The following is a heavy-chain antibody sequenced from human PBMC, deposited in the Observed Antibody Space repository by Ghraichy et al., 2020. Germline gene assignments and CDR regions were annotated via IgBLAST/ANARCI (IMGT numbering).Heavy chain of an antibody. CDR2: IYHSGST. J-gene: IGHJ6*03. V-gene: IGHV4-4*02. CDR1: GGSISSSNW. Sequence: SETLSLTCAVSGGSISSSNWWSWVRQPPGKGLEWIGEIYHSGSTNYNPSLKSRVTISVDKSKNQFSLKLSSVTAADTAVYYCARGEGVTTDSILPYYYYYMDVWGKGTTVTVSS. D-gene: IGHD4-17*01. CDR3: ARGEGVTTDSILPYYYYYMDV.